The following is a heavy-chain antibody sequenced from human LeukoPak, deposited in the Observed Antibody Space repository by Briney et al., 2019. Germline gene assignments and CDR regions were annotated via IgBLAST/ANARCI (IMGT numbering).Heavy chain of an antibody. CDR2: IRSKAYGGTT. V-gene: IGHV3-49*04. J-gene: IGHJ6*03. CDR1: GFTFGDYA. Sequence: GRSLRLSCTASGFTFGDYAMSWVRQAPGKGLEWVGFIRSKAYGGTTEYAASVKGRFTISRDDSKSIAYLQMNSLKTEDTAVYYCTTYYYGSGPHYYYYMDVWGKETTVTVSS. D-gene: IGHD3-10*01. CDR3: TTYYYGSGPHYYYYMDV.